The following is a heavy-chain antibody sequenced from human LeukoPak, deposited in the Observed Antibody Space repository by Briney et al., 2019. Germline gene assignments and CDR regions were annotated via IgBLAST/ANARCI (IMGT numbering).Heavy chain of an antibody. CDR3: ARAGNSGYWFDY. V-gene: IGHV4-31*03. D-gene: IGHD3-22*01. J-gene: IGHJ4*02. CDR1: GVSIGSAAYY. CDR2: IYYSGAT. Sequence: PSQTLSLTCTVSGVSIGSAAYYWTWIRQHPGKGLEWIGYIYYSGATYYNPSLQSRLTISVDTSKNQFSLRLNSVTAADTAVYYCARAGNSGYWFDYWGQGTAVTVSS.